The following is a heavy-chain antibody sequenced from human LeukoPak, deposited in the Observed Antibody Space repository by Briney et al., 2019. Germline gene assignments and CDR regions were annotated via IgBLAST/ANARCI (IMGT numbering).Heavy chain of an antibody. V-gene: IGHV3-48*02. CDR3: ASDYDY. J-gene: IGHJ4*02. CDR1: GFTFSSYS. CDR2: ISSSSSTI. Sequence: GGSLRLSCAASGFTFSSYSMNWVRQAPGKGLEWVSYISSSSSTIYYADSVKGRFTISRDNAKNSLYLQTNSLRDEDTAVYYCASDYDYWGQGTLVTVSS.